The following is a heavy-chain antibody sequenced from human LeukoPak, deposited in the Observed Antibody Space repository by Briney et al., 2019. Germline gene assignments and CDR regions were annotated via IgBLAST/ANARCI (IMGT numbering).Heavy chain of an antibody. V-gene: IGHV3-30*18. J-gene: IGHJ5*02. D-gene: IGHD1-1*01. CDR2: ISYDGSNK. Sequence: GRSLRLSCAASGFTFSSYGMHWVRQAPGKGLEWVAVISYDGSNKFYADSVKGRFTISRDNSKNTLYLQMTSLRAEDTAVYYCAKGITVQFNWFDPWGQGTLVTVPS. CDR1: GFTFSSYG. CDR3: AKGITVQFNWFDP.